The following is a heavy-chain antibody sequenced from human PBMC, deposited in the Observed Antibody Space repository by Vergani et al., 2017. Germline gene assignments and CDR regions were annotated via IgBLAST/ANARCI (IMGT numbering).Heavy chain of an antibody. J-gene: IGHJ4*02. CDR1: GYTFTSYG. V-gene: IGHV1-18*01. CDR2: ISAYNGNT. CDR3: ARVWGYDYVLGSYLHPGFDY. Sequence: QVQLVQSGAEVKKPGASVKVSCKASGYTFTSYGISWVRQAPGQGLEWMGWISAYNGNTNYAQKLQGRVTMTTDTSTSTAYMELRSLRSDDTAVYYCARVWGYDYVLGSYLHPGFDYWDQGTLVTVSS. D-gene: IGHD3-16*02.